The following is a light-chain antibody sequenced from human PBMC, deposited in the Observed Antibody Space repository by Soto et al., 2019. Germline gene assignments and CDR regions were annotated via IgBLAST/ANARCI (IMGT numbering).Light chain of an antibody. CDR1: QSVSSN. J-gene: IGKJ1*01. CDR2: GAS. CDR3: QQYNNWPPWT. Sequence: EIVMTQSPATLSVSRGERSTLSCRASQSVSSNLAWYQQKRGQAPRLLIYGASTRATGIPARFSGSGSGTEFTLTISSLQSEDFAVYYCQQYNNWPPWTFGQGTKVEIK. V-gene: IGKV3-15*01.